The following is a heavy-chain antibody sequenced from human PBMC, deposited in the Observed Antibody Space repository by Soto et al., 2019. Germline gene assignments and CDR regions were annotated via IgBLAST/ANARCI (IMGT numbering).Heavy chain of an antibody. CDR1: GYSFSDRY. J-gene: IGHJ4*02. Sequence: GASVKVSCKASGYSFSDRYVVWVRQAPGQGLEWMGVINPAGGTTFHAQKFQDRVTMTRNTSMSTAYMELRSLRSEDTAVYYCARERLSRGYSYGRHFDYWGQGTLVTVSS. CDR3: ARERLSRGYSYGRHFDY. V-gene: IGHV1-46*01. D-gene: IGHD5-18*01. CDR2: INPAGGTT.